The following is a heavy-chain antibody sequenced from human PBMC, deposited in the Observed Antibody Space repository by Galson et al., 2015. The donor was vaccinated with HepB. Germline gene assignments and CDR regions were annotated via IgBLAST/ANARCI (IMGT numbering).Heavy chain of an antibody. V-gene: IGHV1-18*01. CDR2: ISGYDGST. CDR3: ARDSRLELRLNNYYYYGMDV. Sequence: SVKVSCKASGYSFTSYGISWLQQAPGQGLEWMGRISGYDGSTNYPQTLQGRVIMTTDRSTNTGYMEVRSLRSDDTAIYYCARDSRLELRLNNYYYYGMDVWGQGTTVTVSS. J-gene: IGHJ6*02. CDR1: GYSFTSYG. D-gene: IGHD1-7*01.